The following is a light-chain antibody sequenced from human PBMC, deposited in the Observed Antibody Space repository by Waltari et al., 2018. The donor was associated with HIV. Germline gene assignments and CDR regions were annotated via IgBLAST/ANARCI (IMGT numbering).Light chain of an antibody. J-gene: IGLJ3*02. V-gene: IGLV2-14*03. Sequence: QSALTQPAYVSGPPGPSLPLSCTRISSSDGGYTSVSGYQQHPGKAPKVMIYDVSNRPSAVPNRFSGSKSGNTAALTISGLQGEDGPGYYCSSYTSRNTWVFGGGTKLTVL. CDR2: DVS. CDR1: SSSDGGYTS. CDR3: SSYTSRNTWV.